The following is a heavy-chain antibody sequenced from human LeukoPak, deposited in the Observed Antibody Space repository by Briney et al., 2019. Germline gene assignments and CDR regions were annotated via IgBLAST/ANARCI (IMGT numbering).Heavy chain of an antibody. Sequence: HPGGSLRLSCAASGFTFSSYGMHWVRQAPGKGLEWVAVISYDGSNKYYADSVKGRFTISRDNSKNTLYLQMNSLRAEDTAVYYCAKDPLGGYCSGGSCYTLSLWGQGTLVTVSS. CDR1: GFTFSSYG. V-gene: IGHV3-30*18. J-gene: IGHJ4*02. CDR2: ISYDGSNK. CDR3: AKDPLGGYCSGGSCYTLSL. D-gene: IGHD2-15*01.